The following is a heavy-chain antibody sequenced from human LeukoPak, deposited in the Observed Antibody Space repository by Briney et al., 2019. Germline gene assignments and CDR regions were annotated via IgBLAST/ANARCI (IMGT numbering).Heavy chain of an antibody. D-gene: IGHD4-17*01. Sequence: PSETLSLTCTVSGGSLSSSGYYWGWIRQPPGNGLEWIGNIYCSGSTYYNPSLKSRLTISVDTSKNQFSLKLTSVTAADTAVYYCARVNDYGDYPIWGQGTMVTVSS. V-gene: IGHV4-39*07. CDR2: IYCSGST. J-gene: IGHJ3*02. CDR3: ARVNDYGDYPI. CDR1: GGSLSSSGYY.